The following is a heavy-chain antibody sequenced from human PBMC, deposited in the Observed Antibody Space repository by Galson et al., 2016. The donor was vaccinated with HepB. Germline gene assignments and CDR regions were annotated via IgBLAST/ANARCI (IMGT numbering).Heavy chain of an antibody. CDR1: GFTFSNYW. Sequence: SLRLSCAASGFTFSNYWMTWVRQAPGKGLEWVANIKGDGNQKYHLDSVKGRFTISRDNAMNSLFLDMNSLRAEDTAVYYCARAGIQLWSPMGIYSGMDVWGQGTTVTVSS. V-gene: IGHV3-7*01. J-gene: IGHJ6*02. D-gene: IGHD5-18*01. CDR3: ARAGIQLWSPMGIYSGMDV. CDR2: IKGDGNQK.